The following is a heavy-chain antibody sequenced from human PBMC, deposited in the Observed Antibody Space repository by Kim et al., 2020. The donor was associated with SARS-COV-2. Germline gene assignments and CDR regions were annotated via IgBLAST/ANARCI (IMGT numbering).Heavy chain of an antibody. V-gene: IGHV1-2*02. CDR3: ARGVGSRPERYDY. D-gene: IGHD1-26*01. Sequence: ASVKVSCKASGYSFTGYWMHWVRQAPGQGLEWMGWINGNSAGTRYAQKFQGRVTMTRYTSISTAYMELSSLTSDDTAVYFCARGVGSRPERYDYWGQGTLVTVSS. CDR2: INGNSAGT. CDR1: GYSFTGYW. J-gene: IGHJ4*02.